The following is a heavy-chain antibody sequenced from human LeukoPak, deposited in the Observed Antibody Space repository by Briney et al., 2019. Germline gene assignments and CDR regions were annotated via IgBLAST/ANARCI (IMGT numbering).Heavy chain of an antibody. CDR2: ISGSGGST. CDR1: GFTFSSYA. CDR3: AKRDSGSYSHFDS. D-gene: IGHD1-26*01. Sequence: GGSLRLSCAASGFTFSSYAMSWVRQAPGKGLEWVSAISGSGGSTYYADSVKGRFTISRDNSKNTLYLQLNSLRAEDTAVFYCAKRDSGSYSHFDSWGQGTLVTVPS. J-gene: IGHJ4*02. V-gene: IGHV3-23*01.